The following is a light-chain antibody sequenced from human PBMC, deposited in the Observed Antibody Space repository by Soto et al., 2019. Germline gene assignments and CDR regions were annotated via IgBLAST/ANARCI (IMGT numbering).Light chain of an antibody. Sequence: DIQMTQSPSSLSASVGDRVTITCRASQTISRYLNWYQHKPGKPPKLLIYGTSNLQSGVPSRFSGSGSGTDFTLTISSLQPEDFATYYCQQTNRPPHSFGQGPKLEIK. V-gene: IGKV1-39*01. CDR1: QTISRY. CDR3: QQTNRPPHS. J-gene: IGKJ2*01. CDR2: GTS.